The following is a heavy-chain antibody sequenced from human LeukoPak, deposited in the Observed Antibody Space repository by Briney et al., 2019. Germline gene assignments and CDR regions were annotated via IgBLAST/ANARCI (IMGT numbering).Heavy chain of an antibody. V-gene: IGHV1-46*01. CDR2: INPSGGST. CDR3: ARDRSSYGFTDDY. J-gene: IGHJ4*02. Sequence: ASVKVSCKASGYTFTRYYVHWVRQAPGQGLEWMGIINPSGGSTSYAQKFQGRVTMTRDMSTSTVYMELSSLRSEDTAVYYCARDRSSYGFTDDYWGQGTLVTVSS. D-gene: IGHD1-26*01. CDR1: GYTFTRYY.